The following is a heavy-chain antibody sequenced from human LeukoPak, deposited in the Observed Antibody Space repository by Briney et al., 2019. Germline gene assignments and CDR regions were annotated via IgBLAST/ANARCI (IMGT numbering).Heavy chain of an antibody. CDR1: GCSISSYR. V-gene: IGHV4-4*07. CDR3: ARDRRGYYYDSSGYYPGSYYMDG. CDR2: IDTSGST. J-gene: IGHJ6*03. D-gene: IGHD3-22*01. Sequence: SETLSLTCTVSGCSISSYRWSWVRQPAGKGLEWIGLIDTSGSTSYNPSLKSGVTISVDESNNDLSLKLTSVTAADTDVYYCARDRRGYYYDSSGYYPGSYYMDGWGRGTTVTVSS.